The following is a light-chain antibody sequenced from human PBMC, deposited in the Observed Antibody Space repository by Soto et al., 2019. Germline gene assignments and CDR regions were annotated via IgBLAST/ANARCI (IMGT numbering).Light chain of an antibody. CDR2: DAS. Sequence: EIVLTQSPATLSLSPGERAALSCRASQSVGSHLAWYQQKPGQPPRLLIYDASNRATGIPARFSGSGSGTDFTLTIISLEPEDFAVYYCQHRTNWPPVTFGQGTRLEIK. CDR1: QSVGSH. J-gene: IGKJ5*01. CDR3: QHRTNWPPVT. V-gene: IGKV3-11*01.